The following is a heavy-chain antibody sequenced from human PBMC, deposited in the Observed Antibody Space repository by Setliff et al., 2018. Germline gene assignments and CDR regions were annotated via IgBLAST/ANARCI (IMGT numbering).Heavy chain of an antibody. J-gene: IGHJ4*02. CDR2: INHSGST. D-gene: IGHD2-21*02. CDR1: GGSVSGYY. V-gene: IGHV4-34*01. Sequence: PSETLSLTCAVYGGSVSGYYGSWMSQRTGKGLEWIGEINHSGSTNYNPSLKSRVTISVDTSKNQFSLKLSSVTAADTAVYYCARSPYVVVTAIPFDYWGQGTLVTVSS. CDR3: ARSPYVVVTAIPFDY.